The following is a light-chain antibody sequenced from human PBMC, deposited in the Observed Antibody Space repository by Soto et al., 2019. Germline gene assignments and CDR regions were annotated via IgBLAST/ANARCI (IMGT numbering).Light chain of an antibody. CDR2: ADN. CDR1: SSNLGTGYD. J-gene: IGLJ3*02. CDR3: QSYDVSLSAWV. Sequence: QSVLTQPPSVSGAPGQTVSISCTGSSSNLGTGYDVHWYQQFPGRAPKLLIYADNKRPSGVPDRISGSKSGTSASLAMAGLQAEDEANYYGQSYDVSLSAWVFGGGTQLTVL. V-gene: IGLV1-40*01.